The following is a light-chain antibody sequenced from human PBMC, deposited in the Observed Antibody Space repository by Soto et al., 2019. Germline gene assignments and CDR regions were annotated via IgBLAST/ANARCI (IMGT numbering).Light chain of an antibody. J-gene: IGLJ2*01. CDR2: DVN. V-gene: IGLV2-11*01. Sequence: QSALTQPRSVSGSPGQSVTIPCTGTSSNVGGYPYVSWYQQHPGKAPKLIISDVNKRPSGVPDRFSGSKSGNTASLTISGLQAEDEADYHCCSYAGSYTVIFGEGTKVTVL. CDR1: SSNVGGYPY. CDR3: CSYAGSYTVI.